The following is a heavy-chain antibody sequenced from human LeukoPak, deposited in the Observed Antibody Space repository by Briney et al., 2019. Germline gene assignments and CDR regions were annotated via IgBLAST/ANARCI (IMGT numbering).Heavy chain of an antibody. Sequence: GGSLRLSCAASGFTFSSYAMSWVRQAPGKGLEWVSAISGSGGSTYYADSVKGRFTISRGNSKNTLYLQMNSLRAEDTAVYYCAKDHGQLFGELLCWFDPWGQGTLVTVSS. CDR1: GFTFSSYA. D-gene: IGHD3-10*01. J-gene: IGHJ5*02. V-gene: IGHV3-23*01. CDR3: AKDHGQLFGELLCWFDP. CDR2: ISGSGGST.